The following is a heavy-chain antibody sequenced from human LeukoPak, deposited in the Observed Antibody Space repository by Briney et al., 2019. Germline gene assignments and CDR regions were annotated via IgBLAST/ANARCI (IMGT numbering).Heavy chain of an antibody. J-gene: IGHJ6*03. CDR2: IYYSGIT. CDR1: GGSISSNY. Sequence: SETLSLTCAVSGGSISSNYWSWIRQPPGKGLEWIGFIYYSGITNYNPSLKSRVTISVDTSKNHFSLKLSSVTAADTAVYYCARVDYGDNHYYNYYMDVWGKGTTVTISS. CDR3: ARVDYGDNHYYNYYMDV. V-gene: IGHV4-59*12. D-gene: IGHD4-17*01.